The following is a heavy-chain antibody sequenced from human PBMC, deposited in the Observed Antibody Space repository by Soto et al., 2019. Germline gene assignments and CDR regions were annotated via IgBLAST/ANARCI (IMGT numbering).Heavy chain of an antibody. Sequence: QVKLVESGGGVIQPRRSLRLSCAASGFIFTSYIVHWVRQAPGKGLEWVASVSYDGSKKHYADSGKGRFSISSDNSKNTVYLPMNSLRTEDTAVYYCARDNGLIFACNFDSWGQGTLVTVSS. D-gene: IGHD2-8*01. CDR2: VSYDGSKK. J-gene: IGHJ4*02. CDR1: GFIFTSYI. V-gene: IGHV3-30*01. CDR3: ARDNGLIFACNFDS.